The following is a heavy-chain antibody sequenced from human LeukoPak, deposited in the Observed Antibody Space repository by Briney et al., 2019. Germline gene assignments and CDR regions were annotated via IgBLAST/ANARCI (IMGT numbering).Heavy chain of an antibody. CDR3: ARDTNVAYYDILTGQFDY. Sequence: PGGSLRLSCAASGFTFSSYSMNWVRQAPGKGLEWVSYISSSSSTIYYADSVKGRFTISRDNAKNSLYLQMNSLRAEDTAVYYCARDTNVAYYDILTGQFDYWGQGTLVTVSS. J-gene: IGHJ4*02. CDR2: ISSSSSTI. V-gene: IGHV3-48*01. CDR1: GFTFSSYS. D-gene: IGHD3-9*01.